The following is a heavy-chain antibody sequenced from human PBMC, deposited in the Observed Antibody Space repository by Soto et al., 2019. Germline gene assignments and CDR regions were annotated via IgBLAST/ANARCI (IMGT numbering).Heavy chain of an antibody. V-gene: IGHV4-30-4*01. D-gene: IGHD3-22*01. Sequence: SETLSLTCTVSGGSISSGDYYWSWIRQPPGKGLEWIGYIYYSGSTYYNPPLKSRVTISVDTSKNQFSLKLSSVTAADTAVYYCARGLYYYDSSGYPEADYWGQGTLVTVSS. CDR1: GGSISSGDYY. J-gene: IGHJ4*02. CDR3: ARGLYYYDSSGYPEADY. CDR2: IYYSGST.